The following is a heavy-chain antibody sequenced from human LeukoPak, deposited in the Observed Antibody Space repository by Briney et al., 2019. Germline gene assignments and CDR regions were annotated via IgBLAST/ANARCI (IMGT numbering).Heavy chain of an antibody. Sequence: RPGGSLRLSCGASGFIFDDYGMAWVRQAPGKGREWVAGMNWNGDNRGYADSVKGRFTISRDNAKNSLQLQMSSLRPEDTAFYYCARVTGYYFYIDLWGNGTTVTVSS. CDR3: ARVTGYYFYIDL. CDR2: MNWNGDNR. J-gene: IGHJ6*03. V-gene: IGHV3-20*04. CDR1: GFIFDDYG.